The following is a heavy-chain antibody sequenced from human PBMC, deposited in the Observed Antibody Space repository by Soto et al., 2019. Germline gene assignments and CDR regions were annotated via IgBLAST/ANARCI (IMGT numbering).Heavy chain of an antibody. CDR2: FDPEDGET. CDR1: GYTFTSYY. D-gene: IGHD1-1*01. V-gene: IGHV1-24*01. Sequence: AASVKVSCKASGYTFTSYYMHWVRQAPGKGLEWMGGFDPEDGETIYAQKFQGRVTMTEDTSTDTAYMELSSLRSEDTAVYYCATGSGRQVDYWGQGTLVTVSS. CDR3: ATGSGRQVDY. J-gene: IGHJ4*02.